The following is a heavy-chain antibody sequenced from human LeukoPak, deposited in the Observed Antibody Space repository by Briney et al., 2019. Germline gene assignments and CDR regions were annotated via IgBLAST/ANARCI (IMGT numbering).Heavy chain of an antibody. CDR1: GFTFSDHW. V-gene: IGHV3-7*01. J-gene: IGHJ1*01. CDR2: IRQDGGDK. Sequence: GGSLRLSCTASGFTFSDHWMTWVRQAPGKRLEWVANIRQDGGDKWYLDSVKGRFTISRDNAKNSVYLQMNSLSVEDTALYYRVREVKYVAYYGDSWSQGTLVTVSS. CDR3: VREVKYVAYYGDS. D-gene: IGHD3-3*01.